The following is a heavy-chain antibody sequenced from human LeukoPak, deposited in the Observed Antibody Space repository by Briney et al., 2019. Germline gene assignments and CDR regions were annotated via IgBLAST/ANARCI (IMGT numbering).Heavy chain of an antibody. J-gene: IGHJ4*02. CDR3: AREQGVRGVMAFDY. Sequence: GRSLRLSCAASGFTFSSYAMHWVRQAPGKGLEWVAVISYDGSNKYYADSVKGRFTISRDNSKNTLYLQMNSLRAEDTAVYYCAREQGVRGVMAFDYWGQGTLVTVSS. CDR1: GFTFSSYA. D-gene: IGHD3-10*01. CDR2: ISYDGSNK. V-gene: IGHV3-30-3*01.